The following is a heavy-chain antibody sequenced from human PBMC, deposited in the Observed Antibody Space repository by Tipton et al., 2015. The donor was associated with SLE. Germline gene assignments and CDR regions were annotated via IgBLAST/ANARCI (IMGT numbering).Heavy chain of an antibody. J-gene: IGHJ3*02. D-gene: IGHD2-15*01. V-gene: IGHV4-61*02. CDR3: AGQRVWRVVVAAPDM. Sequence: TLSLTCSVSGASMNSGSYSWHWIRQPAGKALQWLGPIDSSGNTYYNPSLRSRVSISVDVSRNQFSLTLTSLTAADTAVYYCAGQRVWRVVVAAPDMWGQGTMVTVSS. CDR1: GASMNSGSYS. CDR2: IDSSGNT.